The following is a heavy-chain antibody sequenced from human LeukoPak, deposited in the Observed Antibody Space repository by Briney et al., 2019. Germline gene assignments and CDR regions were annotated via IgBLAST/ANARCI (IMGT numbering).Heavy chain of an antibody. Sequence: LRLSCAVSGITLSNYGMSWVRQAPGKGLEWIGYIYHTGNTYYNPSLKSRVTISVDRSKNQFSLKLSSVTAADTAVYYCARSDYGHFDNWGQGTLVTVSS. V-gene: IGHV4-30-2*01. D-gene: IGHD4-17*01. J-gene: IGHJ4*02. CDR1: GITLSNYG. CDR2: IYHTGNT. CDR3: ARSDYGHFDN.